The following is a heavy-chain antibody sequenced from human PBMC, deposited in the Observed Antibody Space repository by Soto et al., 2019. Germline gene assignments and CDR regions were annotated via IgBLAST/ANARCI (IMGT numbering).Heavy chain of an antibody. J-gene: IGHJ6*02. D-gene: IGHD6-13*01. CDR2: IYPVDSDT. CDR1: GYSFTSYW. CDR3: ARTAAARKNRHGMDV. V-gene: IGHV5-51*01. Sequence: PWESLKISCKVSGYSFTSYWISWVRQMPGKGLEWMGIIYPVDSDTRYSPSFQGQVTMSADKSISTAYLQWSSLKASDTAMYYCARTAAARKNRHGMDVWGQGTTVTVSS.